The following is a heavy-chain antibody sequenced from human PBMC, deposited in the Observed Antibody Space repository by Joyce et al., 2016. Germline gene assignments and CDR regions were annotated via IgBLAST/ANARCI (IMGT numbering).Heavy chain of an antibody. V-gene: IGHV6-1*01. Sequence: GDSVSSNSAAWSWIRQSPSRGLEWLGRIFYRSKWYNDYAVSVKSRITINPDTSKNQFSLQLNSVTPEDTAVYYCARDRGTYGDYYTFDCWGQGTLVTVSS. CDR1: GDSVSSNSAA. J-gene: IGHJ4*02. CDR2: IFYRSKWYN. CDR3: ARDRGTYGDYYTFDC. D-gene: IGHD4-17*01.